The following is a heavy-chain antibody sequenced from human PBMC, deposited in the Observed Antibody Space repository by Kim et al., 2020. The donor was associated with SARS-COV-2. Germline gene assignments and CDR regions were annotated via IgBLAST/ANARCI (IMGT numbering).Heavy chain of an antibody. CDR3: ARDGTIFGVVTLVAYYYDMEV. V-gene: IGHV3-21*01. J-gene: IGHJ6*03. CDR2: ISSSSSYI. CDR1: GFTFSSYS. D-gene: IGHD3-3*01. Sequence: GGSLRLSCAASGFTFSSYSMNWVRQAPGKGLEWVSSISSSSSYIYYADSVKGRFTISRDNAKNSLYLQMNSLRAEDTAVYYCARDGTIFGVVTLVAYYYDMEVWGKGTTGTGSS.